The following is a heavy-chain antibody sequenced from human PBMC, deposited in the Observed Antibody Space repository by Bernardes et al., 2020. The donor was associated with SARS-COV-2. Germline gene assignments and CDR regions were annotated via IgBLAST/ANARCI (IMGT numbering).Heavy chain of an antibody. Sequence: GGSLRLSCSASGFTFRTYDMHWVRQAPGKGLEYVSTINSGGDSTFYINTVKGRFTISRDNSKNTVYLQMSSLRPDDTATYFCVRDPYLGSGSYPQPYWYFDLWGRGTLVTVSS. V-gene: IGHV3-64D*06. D-gene: IGHD3-10*01. CDR2: INSGGDST. J-gene: IGHJ2*01. CDR3: VRDPYLGSGSYPQPYWYFDL. CDR1: GFTFRTYD.